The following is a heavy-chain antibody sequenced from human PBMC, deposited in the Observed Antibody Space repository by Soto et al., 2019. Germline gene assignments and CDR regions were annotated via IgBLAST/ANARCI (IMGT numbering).Heavy chain of an antibody. V-gene: IGHV3-23*01. J-gene: IGHJ4*02. CDR3: AKVAEEGVTQAYYFDY. D-gene: IGHD3-10*01. CDR1: GFTFSSYA. CDR2: ISGSGGST. Sequence: PGGSLRLSCAASGFTFSSYAMSWVRQAPGKGLEWVSAISGSGGSTYYADSVKGRFTISRDNSKNTLYLQMNSLRAEDTAVYYCAKVAEEGVTQAYYFDYWGQGTLVTVSS.